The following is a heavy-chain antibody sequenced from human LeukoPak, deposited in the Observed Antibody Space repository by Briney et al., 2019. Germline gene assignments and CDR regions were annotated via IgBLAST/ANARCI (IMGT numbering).Heavy chain of an antibody. CDR1: GASISSTNNF. CDR2: IYYSVST. J-gene: IGHJ3*01. CDR3: ARQFLVGSTFHAFDL. D-gene: IGHD1-26*01. Sequence: SETLSLTCTVSGASISSTNNFWGWIRQTPGKGLEWIATIYYSVSTYYNPSLKSRLSISVDTSKKQFSLKLTSVTAADMAVYFCARQFLVGSTFHAFDLWGQGTRVTVSS. V-gene: IGHV4-39*07.